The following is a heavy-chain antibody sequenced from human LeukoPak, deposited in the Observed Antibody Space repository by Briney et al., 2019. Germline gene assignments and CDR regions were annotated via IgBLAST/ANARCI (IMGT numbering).Heavy chain of an antibody. Sequence: GGSLRLSCAASGFTFSGYSMNWVRQAPGKGLEWVSSISTSSGYKYYADSVQGRFTISRDNAKNTLYLQMNSLRAEDTAMYYCARNRGDPSYFDYWGQGILVTVSS. CDR2: ISTSSGYK. D-gene: IGHD4-17*01. V-gene: IGHV3-21*01. J-gene: IGHJ4*02. CDR1: GFTFSGYS. CDR3: ARNRGDPSYFDY.